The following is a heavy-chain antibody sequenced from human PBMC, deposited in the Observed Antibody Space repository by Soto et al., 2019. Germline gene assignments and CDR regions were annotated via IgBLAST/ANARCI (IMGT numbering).Heavy chain of an antibody. D-gene: IGHD3-10*01. CDR1: GGSISISSYY. J-gene: IGHJ6*04. V-gene: IGHV4-39*01. CDR2: IYYSGST. CDR3: ARHIGHGLSGAGGMDV. Sequence: SETLSLTCTVSGGSISISSYYLGWIRQPPGKGLEWIGSIYYSGSTYYNPSLKSRVTISVDTSKNQFSLKLSSVTAADTAVYYCARHIGHGLSGAGGMDVWGKGTRVTVSS.